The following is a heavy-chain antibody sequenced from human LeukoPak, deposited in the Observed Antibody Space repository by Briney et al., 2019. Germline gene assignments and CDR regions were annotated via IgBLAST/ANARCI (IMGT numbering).Heavy chain of an antibody. CDR2: ISGDGGST. Sequence: PGGSLRPSCAVAGFTFDDYTMDWVRQAARKGLEWVSLISGDGGSTYYADSVKGRFTISRDNSKTSLYLQMNSLRTEDTALYYCASSPYYDILTGYYGGFAYWGQGTLVTVSS. D-gene: IGHD3-9*01. CDR3: ASSPYYDILTGYYGGFAY. CDR1: GFTFDDYT. V-gene: IGHV3-43*01. J-gene: IGHJ4*02.